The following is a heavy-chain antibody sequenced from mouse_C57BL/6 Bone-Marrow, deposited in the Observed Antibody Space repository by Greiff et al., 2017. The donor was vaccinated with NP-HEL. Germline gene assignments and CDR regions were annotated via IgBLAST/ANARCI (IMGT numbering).Heavy chain of an antibody. CDR1: GYTFTDYY. CDR3: AKKRVTTEGYFDY. J-gene: IGHJ2*01. CDR2: INPYNGGT. D-gene: IGHD1-1*01. Sequence: EVQLQQSGPVLVKPGASVKMSCKASGYTFTDYYMNWVKQSHGKSLEWIGVINPYNGGTSYNQKFKGKATLTVDKSSSTAYMELNSLTSEDSAVYYCAKKRVTTEGYFDYWGQGTTLTVSS. V-gene: IGHV1-19*01.